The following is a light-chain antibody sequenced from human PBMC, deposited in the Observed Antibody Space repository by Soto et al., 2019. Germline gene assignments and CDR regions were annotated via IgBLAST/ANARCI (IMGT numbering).Light chain of an antibody. J-gene: IGLJ3*02. CDR2: NNN. V-gene: IGLV1-44*01. CDR3: CSYAGTSSWL. Sequence: QSVLTQPPSASGTPGQRVTISCSGSRSNIGNNAVTWYQQFPGTAPKLLIYNNNQRPSGVPDRFSGSKSGTSASLAISGLQSEDEADYYCCSYAGTSSWLFGGGTQLTVL. CDR1: RSNIGNNA.